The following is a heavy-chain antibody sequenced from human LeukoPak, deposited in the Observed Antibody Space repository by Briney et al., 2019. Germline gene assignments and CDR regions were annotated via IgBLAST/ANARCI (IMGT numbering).Heavy chain of an antibody. J-gene: IGHJ4*02. V-gene: IGHV1-69*05. CDR2: IIPIFGTA. D-gene: IGHD6-13*01. CDR1: GYTFTGYY. CDR3: ARDRAPHSSSWYGYFDY. Sequence: ASVKVSCKASGYTFTGYYIHWVRQAPGQGLEWMGGIIPIFGTANYAQKFQGRVTITTDESTSTAYMELSSLRSEDTAVYYCARDRAPHSSSWYGYFDYWGQGTLVTVSS.